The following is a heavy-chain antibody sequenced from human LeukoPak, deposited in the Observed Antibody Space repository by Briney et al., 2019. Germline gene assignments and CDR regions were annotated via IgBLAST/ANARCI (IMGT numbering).Heavy chain of an antibody. CDR2: IIPIFGTA. V-gene: IGHV1-69*13. CDR3: ARAGYCSSTSCYRYYYYYGMDV. Sequence: GASVKVSCKASGGTFSSYAISWVRQAPGQGLEWMGGIIPIFGTANYAQKFQGRVTITADESTSTAYMELSSLRSEDTAVYYCARAGYCSSTSCYRYYYYYGMDVWGQGTTVTVSS. J-gene: IGHJ6*02. CDR1: GGTFSSYA. D-gene: IGHD2-2*01.